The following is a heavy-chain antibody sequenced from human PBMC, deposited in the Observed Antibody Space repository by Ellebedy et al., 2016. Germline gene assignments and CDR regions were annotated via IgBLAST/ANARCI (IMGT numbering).Heavy chain of an antibody. CDR1: GFTFSRSG. CDR2: IWLDGSKE. J-gene: IGHJ4*02. V-gene: IGHV3-33*01. D-gene: IGHD2-8*02. Sequence: GGSLTLSCAASGFTFSRSGMHWVRQAPGKGLEWVAIIWLDGSKEYYADSVKGRFTISRDNSKNTLYMQMNSLRAEDPAVYYCARDKNTGYIDYWGQGALVTVSS. CDR3: ARDKNTGYIDY.